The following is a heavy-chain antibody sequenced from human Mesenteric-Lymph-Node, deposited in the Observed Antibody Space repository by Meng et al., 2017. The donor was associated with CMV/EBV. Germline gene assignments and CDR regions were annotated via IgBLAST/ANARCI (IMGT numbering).Heavy chain of an antibody. Sequence: ASGFTFSGYWMHWVRQAPGKGLVWVSRINSDGSSTSYADSVKGRFTISRDNAKNTLYLQTNSLRAEDTAVYYCARDSSGWARYFDLWGRGTLVTVSS. V-gene: IGHV3-74*01. CDR3: ARDSSGWARYFDL. J-gene: IGHJ2*01. CDR2: INSDGSST. D-gene: IGHD6-19*01. CDR1: GFTFSGYW.